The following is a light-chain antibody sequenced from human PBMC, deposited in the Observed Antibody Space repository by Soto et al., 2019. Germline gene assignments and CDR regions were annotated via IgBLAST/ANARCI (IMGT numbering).Light chain of an antibody. CDR3: QQYNSPSS. V-gene: IGKV1-5*03. CDR2: KAS. J-gene: IGKJ1*01. CDR1: QSISSW. Sequence: DIQMTQSPSTLSASVGDRVTITCRASQSISSWLAWYQQKPGKAPKLLIYKASSLESGVPSRFGGSGSGTEFTLTISSLQHDDFATYYCQQYNSPSSFGQGTKVEIK.